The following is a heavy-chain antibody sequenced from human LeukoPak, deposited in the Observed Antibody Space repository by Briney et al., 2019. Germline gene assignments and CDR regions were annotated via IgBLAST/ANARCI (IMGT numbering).Heavy chain of an antibody. J-gene: IGHJ4*02. CDR1: GYTFTGYY. V-gene: IGHV1-2*04. D-gene: IGHD3-10*01. CDR2: INPNSGGT. CDR3: ARGLYGSGSYYSDY. Sequence: ASVKVSCKASGYTFTGYYMHWVRQAPGQGREWMGWINPNSGGTNYAQKFQGWVTMTRDTSISTAYMELSRLRSDDTAVYYCARGLYGSGSYYSDYRGQGTLVTVSS.